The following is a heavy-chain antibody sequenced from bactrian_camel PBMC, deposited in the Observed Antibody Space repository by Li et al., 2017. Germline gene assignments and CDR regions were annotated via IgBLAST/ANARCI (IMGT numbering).Heavy chain of an antibody. D-gene: IGHD3*01. CDR1: GFTFSSGW. J-gene: IGHJ4*01. V-gene: IGHV3S1*01. CDR3: AAVAEGRTVEGGVSLWTLFESGY. CDR2: ISPDGRMT. Sequence: HVQLVESGGGSVDAGGSLTLSCAASGFTFSSGWMFWVRQAPGRGLEWVSSISPDGRMTLYGDSVKGRFTVFKGNAGKTLYLQMNSLRPEDTAMYYCAAVAEGRTVEGGVSLWTLFESGYWGQGTQVTVS.